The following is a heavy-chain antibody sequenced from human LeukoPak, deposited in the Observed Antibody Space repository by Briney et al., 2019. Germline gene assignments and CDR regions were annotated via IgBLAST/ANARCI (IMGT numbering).Heavy chain of an antibody. CDR2: ISVRSNYI. CDR3: VRLSRNSDTSGFYYYYDF. V-gene: IGHV3-21*01. J-gene: IGHJ4*02. Sequence: GGSLRLSCAASGYTFRSYSINWVRQAPGKGLEWVSSISVRSNYIYYADSVRGRFRISRDDARDSLYLQMNSLRAEDTAVYYCVRLSRNSDTSGFYYYYDFWGQGTLVTVSS. CDR1: GYTFRSYS. D-gene: IGHD3-22*01.